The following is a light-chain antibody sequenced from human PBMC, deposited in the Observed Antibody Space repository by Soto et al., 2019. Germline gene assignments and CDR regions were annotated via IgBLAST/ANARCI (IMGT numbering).Light chain of an antibody. CDR3: QQYNTYSRT. Sequence: DIQMTQSPSTLSASVGDTVTITCRASQSISHWLAWYQQKPGKAPKLLVYKASDLESGVPSRFSGSGSGTEFTLTISSLQPDDFATYYCQQYNTYSRTFGQGTKVEIK. V-gene: IGKV1-5*03. J-gene: IGKJ1*01. CDR2: KAS. CDR1: QSISHW.